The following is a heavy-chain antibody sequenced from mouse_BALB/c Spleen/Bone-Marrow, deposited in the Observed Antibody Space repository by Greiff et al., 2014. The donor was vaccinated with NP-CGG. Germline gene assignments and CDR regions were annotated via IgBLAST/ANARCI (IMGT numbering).Heavy chain of an antibody. CDR3: ARIYDYDRGAWFAY. Sequence: VQLQQSGPELVKPGASVKISCKASGYSFTGYFMNWVMQSHGKSLEWIGRINPYNGDTFYNQKFKDKATLTIDKSPSTAHMELRSLASEDSAVYYCARIYDYDRGAWFAYWGQGTLVTVSA. V-gene: IGHV1-20*02. CDR1: GYSFTGYF. J-gene: IGHJ3*01. CDR2: INPYNGDT. D-gene: IGHD2-4*01.